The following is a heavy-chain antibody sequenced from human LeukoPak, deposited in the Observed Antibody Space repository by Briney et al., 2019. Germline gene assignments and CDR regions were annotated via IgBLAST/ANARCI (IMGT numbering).Heavy chain of an antibody. Sequence: PSETLSLTCTISGGSVSDYYWSWIRQSPGKGLEWIGYIYYTGSTNYNPSLKSRVTISVDTSKNQFSLKLSSVTAADTAVYYCARSYGYPDRWVDPWGQGTLVTVSS. V-gene: IGHV4-59*02. CDR2: IYYTGST. CDR1: GGSVSDYY. D-gene: IGHD4-17*01. CDR3: ARSYGYPDRWVDP. J-gene: IGHJ5*02.